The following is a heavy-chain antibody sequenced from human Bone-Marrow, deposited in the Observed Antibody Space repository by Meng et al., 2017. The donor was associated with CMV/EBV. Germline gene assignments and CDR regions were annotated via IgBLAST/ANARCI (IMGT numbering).Heavy chain of an antibody. CDR3: ASPEVVVPAAIPDAFDI. V-gene: IGHV1-69*10. J-gene: IGHJ3*02. D-gene: IGHD2-2*01. CDR2: IIPILGIA. Sequence: SVKVSCKASGGTFSSYAISWVRQAPGQGLEWMGGIIPILGIANYAQKFQGRVTITVDKSTSTAYMELSSLRSEDTAVYYCASPEVVVPAAIPDAFDIWGQGTMVTVSS. CDR1: GGTFSSYA.